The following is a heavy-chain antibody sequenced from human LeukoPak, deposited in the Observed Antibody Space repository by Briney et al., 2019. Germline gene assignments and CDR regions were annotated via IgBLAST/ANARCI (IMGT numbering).Heavy chain of an antibody. D-gene: IGHD3-22*01. CDR3: AKLGAYYYDSSGYRRGY. Sequence: PGGSLRLSCTTSGFNFRAYWMGWVRQAPGKGLEWVAVTSYDETKKYYAASVKGRFTISRDNSKNTLYLQMNSLRAEDTAVYYCAKLGAYYYDSSGYRRGYWGQGTLVTVSS. V-gene: IGHV3-30-3*02. J-gene: IGHJ4*02. CDR1: GFNFRAYW. CDR2: TSYDETKK.